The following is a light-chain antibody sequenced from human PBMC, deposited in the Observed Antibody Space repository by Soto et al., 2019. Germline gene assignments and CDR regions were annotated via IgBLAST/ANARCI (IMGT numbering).Light chain of an antibody. CDR2: GAS. Sequence: EIVLTQSPGTLSLSPGERATLSCRASQSVSSSYLAWYQQKPGQAPRLLIYGASSRATGIPDRFSGSGSGTDFTLTSSRLEPEDFAVYYCQQYGCSYTFGQGTKLEIK. V-gene: IGKV3-20*01. CDR1: QSVSSSY. J-gene: IGKJ2*01. CDR3: QQYGCSYT.